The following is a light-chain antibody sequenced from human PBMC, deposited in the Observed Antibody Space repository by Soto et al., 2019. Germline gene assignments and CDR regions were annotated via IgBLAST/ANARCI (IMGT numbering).Light chain of an antibody. V-gene: IGLV1-44*01. Sequence: QSVLSQPPSASGTPGQTVTISCSGSRCGTGSNYVDWYQHLPGTAPKLLIYDSNQRPSGIPDRFSGSKSGTSASLAISGLQSEDEADYYCAAWHYSMTGPVFGTGTKVTVL. J-gene: IGLJ1*01. CDR2: DSN. CDR1: RCGTGSNY. CDR3: AAWHYSMTGPV.